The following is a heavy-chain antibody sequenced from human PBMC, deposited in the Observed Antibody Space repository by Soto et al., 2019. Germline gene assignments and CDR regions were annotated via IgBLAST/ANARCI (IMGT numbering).Heavy chain of an antibody. V-gene: IGHV1-2*02. J-gene: IGHJ5*02. Sequence: ASVKVSCKASGYTFTSYYMHWVRQAPGQGLEWMGWINPNSGSTNYAQKLQGRVTMTTDTSTSTAYMELRSLRSDDTAVYYCARVKGSGYHNWFDPWGQGTLVTVSS. D-gene: IGHD3-22*01. CDR1: GYTFTSYY. CDR3: ARVKGSGYHNWFDP. CDR2: INPNSGST.